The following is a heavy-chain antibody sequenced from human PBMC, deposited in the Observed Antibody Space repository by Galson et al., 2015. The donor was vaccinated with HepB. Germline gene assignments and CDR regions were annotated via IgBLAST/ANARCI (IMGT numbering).Heavy chain of an antibody. Sequence: SLRLSCAASGFTFDDYALHWVQQAPGKGLAWVSGISWYSGSIGYADSVKGRFTISRDNAKNSLYLQMNSLRAEDTALYYCAKRTIGGELWFDPWGQGTLVTVSS. J-gene: IGHJ5*02. V-gene: IGHV3-9*01. D-gene: IGHD3-9*01. CDR3: AKRTIGGELWFDP. CDR2: ISWYSGSI. CDR1: GFTFDDYA.